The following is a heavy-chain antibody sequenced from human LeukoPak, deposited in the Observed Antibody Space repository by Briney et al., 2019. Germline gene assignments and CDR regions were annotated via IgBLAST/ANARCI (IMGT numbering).Heavy chain of an antibody. Sequence: SETLSLTCTVSGGSFSSSDHYWGWIRQHPGKGLEWIGYVYYSGSTYYNPSLKSRVTISVDTSKNQFSLKLSSVTAADTAVYYCAREKTAYYYDSSGYSEGAFDIWGQGTMVTVSS. V-gene: IGHV4-31*03. CDR3: AREKTAYYYDSSGYSEGAFDI. J-gene: IGHJ3*02. CDR2: VYYSGST. CDR1: GGSFSSSDHY. D-gene: IGHD3-22*01.